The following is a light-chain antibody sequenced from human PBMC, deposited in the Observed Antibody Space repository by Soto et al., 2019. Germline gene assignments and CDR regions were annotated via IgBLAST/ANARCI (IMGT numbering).Light chain of an antibody. CDR1: QSISNY. CDR3: QQFSSYPLT. Sequence: DIQMTQSPSSLSASVGDRVTITCRASQSISNYLNWYQQKPGTAPKLLIYTASSLQSGVPSRFSGSGSETDFTLTISSLQPEHFAVYYCQQFSSYPLTFGGGTKVDIK. J-gene: IGKJ4*01. CDR2: TAS. V-gene: IGKV1-39*01.